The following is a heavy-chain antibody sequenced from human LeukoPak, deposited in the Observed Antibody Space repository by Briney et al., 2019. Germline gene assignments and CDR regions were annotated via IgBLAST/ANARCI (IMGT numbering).Heavy chain of an antibody. CDR2: IHDSGST. Sequence: SGTLSLTCTVSHVSISTYYWSWIRQPPGKGLEWMGYIHDSGSTNYYPSLKSRVTISVDTSKRQRSLMLRSVTAADTAVYYCARDIYGSGPGWFDTWGQGRLV. V-gene: IGHV4-59*01. J-gene: IGHJ5*02. CDR3: ARDIYGSGPGWFDT. CDR1: HVSISTYY. D-gene: IGHD3-10*01.